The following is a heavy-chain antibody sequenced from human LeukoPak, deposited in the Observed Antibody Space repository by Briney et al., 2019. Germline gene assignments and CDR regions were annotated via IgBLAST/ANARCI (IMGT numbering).Heavy chain of an antibody. CDR2: IRYDGSNK. V-gene: IGHV3-30*02. D-gene: IGHD1-26*01. CDR3: AKLVGATLRSYFDY. J-gene: IGHJ4*02. Sequence: PGGSLRLSCAASGFTFSSYGMHWVRQAPGKGLEWVAFIRYDGSNKYYADSVKGRFTISRDNSKNTLYLQMNSLRAEDTAVYYCAKLVGATLRSYFDYWGQGTLVTVSS. CDR1: GFTFSSYG.